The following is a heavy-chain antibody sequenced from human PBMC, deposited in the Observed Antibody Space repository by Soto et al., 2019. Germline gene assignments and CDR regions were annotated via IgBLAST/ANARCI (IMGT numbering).Heavy chain of an antibody. V-gene: IGHV1-18*01. J-gene: IGHJ3*02. D-gene: IGHD3-9*01. CDR3: ASLRYFDWLSDDAFDI. CDR1: GYTFTSYG. Sequence: GASVKVSCKASGYTFTSYGISWVRQAPGQGLEWMGWISAYNGNTNYAQKLQGRVTMTTDTSTSTAYMELRSLRSDDTAVYYCASLRYFDWLSDDAFDIWGQGTMVTGSS. CDR2: ISAYNGNT.